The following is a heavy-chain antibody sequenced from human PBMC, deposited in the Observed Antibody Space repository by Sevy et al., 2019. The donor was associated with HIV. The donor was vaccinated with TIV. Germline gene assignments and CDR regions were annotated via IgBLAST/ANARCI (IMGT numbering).Heavy chain of an antibody. CDR2: FDPEDGET. Sequence: ASVKDSCKVSGYTLTKLSMHWVRQAPGKGLEWMGTFDPEDGETIYAQKFQGRVTMTEDTSIDTAYMELSSLGSDDTAVYYCARDRYLLLWFGELPYYYYGMDVWGQGTTVTVSS. J-gene: IGHJ6*02. CDR3: ARDRYLLLWFGELPYYYYGMDV. CDR1: GYTLTKLS. D-gene: IGHD3-10*01. V-gene: IGHV1-24*01.